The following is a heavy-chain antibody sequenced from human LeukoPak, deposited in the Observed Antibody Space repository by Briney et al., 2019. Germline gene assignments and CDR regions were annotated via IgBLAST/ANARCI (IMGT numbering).Heavy chain of an antibody. J-gene: IGHJ4*02. CDR1: GFTFSSYS. V-gene: IGHV3-7*01. CDR2: IKQDGSEK. D-gene: IGHD3-9*01. Sequence: GGSLRLSCAASGFTFSSYSMNWVRQAPGKGLEWVANIKQDGSEKYYVDSVKGRFTISRDNAKNSLYLQMNSLRAEDTAVYYCARRDDILTGYSYYFDYWGQGTLVTVSS. CDR3: ARRDDILTGYSYYFDY.